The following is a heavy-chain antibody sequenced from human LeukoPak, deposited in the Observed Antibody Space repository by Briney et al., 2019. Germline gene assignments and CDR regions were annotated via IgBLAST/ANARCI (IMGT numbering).Heavy chain of an antibody. D-gene: IGHD3-22*01. J-gene: IGHJ4*02. Sequence: QPGGSLRLSCAASGFTFSRLAMTWVRQAPGKGLEWVSTISASGPYYADAVRGRFTISRDNSRNTLSLQMDSLRAEDTAVYYCAKDHESDGYPCLDHWGLGTLVTVSS. CDR2: ISASGP. CDR3: AKDHESDGYPCLDH. V-gene: IGHV3-23*01. CDR1: GFTFSRLA.